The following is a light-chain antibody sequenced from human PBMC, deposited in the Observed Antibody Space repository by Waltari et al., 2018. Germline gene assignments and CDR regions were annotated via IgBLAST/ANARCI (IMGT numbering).Light chain of an antibody. V-gene: IGLV2-23*02. Sequence: QSALTQPSSLSGSPGPSLPLSCTGTSSDLGSYDLVPWYQQHPGKAPKLMMYEVYKRPSGVSNRFSGSKSGNTASLTISGLQAEDEADYYCCSYAGSSTFTFGGGTKLTVL. J-gene: IGLJ2*01. CDR2: EVY. CDR1: SSDLGSYDL. CDR3: CSYAGSSTFT.